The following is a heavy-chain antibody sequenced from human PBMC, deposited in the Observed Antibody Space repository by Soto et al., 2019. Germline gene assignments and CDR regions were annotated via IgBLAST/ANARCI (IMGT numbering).Heavy chain of an antibody. V-gene: IGHV3-33*01. Sequence: QVQLVESGGGVVQPGRSLRLSCAASGFTFSSYGMHWVRQAPGKGLEWVAVIWYDGSNKYYADSVKGRSTISRDNSKNTLYLQMNSLRAEDTAVYYCAREGDGYIERGAFDYWGQGTLVTVSS. D-gene: IGHD3-10*01. CDR2: IWYDGSNK. CDR1: GFTFSSYG. CDR3: AREGDGYIERGAFDY. J-gene: IGHJ4*02.